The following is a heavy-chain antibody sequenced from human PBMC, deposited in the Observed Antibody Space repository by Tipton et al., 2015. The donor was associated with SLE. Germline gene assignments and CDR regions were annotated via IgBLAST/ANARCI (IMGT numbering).Heavy chain of an antibody. J-gene: IGHJ4*02. CDR3: ASMGRGYSYGTVYY. D-gene: IGHD5-18*01. Sequence: LSLTCTVSGGSISSYYWSWIRQTPGKGLEWIGYIYYSGSTNYNPSLKSRVTISVDTSKNQFSLKLSSVTAADTAVYYCASMGRGYSYGTVYYWGQGTLVTVSS. CDR2: IYYSGST. V-gene: IGHV4-59*01. CDR1: GGSISSYY.